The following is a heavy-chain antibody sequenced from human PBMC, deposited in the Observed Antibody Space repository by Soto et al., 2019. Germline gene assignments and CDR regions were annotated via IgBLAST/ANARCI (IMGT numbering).Heavy chain of an antibody. Sequence: XESLRLSGAASGFTFSSYSMNWVRQAPGKGLEWVSSISSSSSYIYYADSVKGRFTISRDNAKNSLYLQMNSLRAEDTAVYYCARVLYSSSQNDYWGQGTLVTVPS. CDR3: ARVLYSSSQNDY. CDR2: ISSSSSYI. D-gene: IGHD6-6*01. CDR1: GFTFSSYS. V-gene: IGHV3-21*01. J-gene: IGHJ4*02.